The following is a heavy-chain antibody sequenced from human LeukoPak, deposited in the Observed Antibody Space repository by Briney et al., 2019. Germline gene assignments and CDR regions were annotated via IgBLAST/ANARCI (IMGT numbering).Heavy chain of an antibody. D-gene: IGHD2-2*02. CDR3: ARSLGYCTSTSCYTTLDH. Sequence: GESLKISCQGSGYTFTNYWISWVRQMPGKGLEWMGLIHPGDSDTRYSPSFQGHVTFSVDKSISTAYLQWSSLRASDTAMYYCARSLGYCTSTSCYTTLDHWGQGTPVTVSS. J-gene: IGHJ4*02. V-gene: IGHV5-51*01. CDR1: GYTFTNYW. CDR2: IHPGDSDT.